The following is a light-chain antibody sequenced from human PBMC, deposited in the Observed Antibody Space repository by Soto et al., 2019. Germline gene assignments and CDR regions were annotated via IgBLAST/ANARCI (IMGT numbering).Light chain of an antibody. CDR1: SSDVGGYNY. V-gene: IGLV2-14*01. Sequence: QSALTQPASVSGSPGQSITISCTGTSSDVGGYNYVSWYQQHPGKAPKLMIYEVSNRPSGVSNRFSGSKSGNTASLTISGLQAEDEDDYYCRSYTSSSTYVFGTGTKVPS. CDR2: EVS. CDR3: RSYTSSSTYV. J-gene: IGLJ1*01.